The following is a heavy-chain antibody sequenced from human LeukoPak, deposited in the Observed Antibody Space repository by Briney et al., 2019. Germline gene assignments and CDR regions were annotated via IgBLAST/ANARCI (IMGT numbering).Heavy chain of an antibody. CDR2: INPNSGGT. J-gene: IGHJ4*02. CDR3: AREGIAAAGTFDY. Sequence: ASVKVPCKASGYTFTGYYMHWVRQAPGQGLEWMGWINPNSGGTNYAQKFQGRVTMTRDTSISTAYMELSRLRSDDTAVYYCAREGIAAAGTFDYWGQGTLVTVSS. V-gene: IGHV1-2*02. D-gene: IGHD6-13*01. CDR1: GYTFTGYY.